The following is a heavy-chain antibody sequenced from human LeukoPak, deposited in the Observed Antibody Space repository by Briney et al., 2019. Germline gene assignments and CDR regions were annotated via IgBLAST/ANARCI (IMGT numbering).Heavy chain of an antibody. D-gene: IGHD3-10*01. CDR3: ARDLSTDYYGSQY. CDR1: GFTFSSYA. V-gene: IGHV3-30*04. J-gene: IGHJ4*02. CDR2: ISYDGSNK. Sequence: PGGSLRLSCAASGFTFSSYAMRWVRQAPAKGLEWVAVISYDGSNKYYADSVKGRFTISRDNSKNTLYLQMNSLRAEDTAVYYCARDLSTDYYGSQYWGQGTLVTVSS.